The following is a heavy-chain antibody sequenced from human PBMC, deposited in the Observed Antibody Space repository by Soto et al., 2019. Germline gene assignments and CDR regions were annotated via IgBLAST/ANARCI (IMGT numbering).Heavy chain of an antibody. V-gene: IGHV4-4*02. J-gene: IGHJ4*02. D-gene: IGHD4-17*01. Sequence: SETLSLTCAVSGGSISTMDWWTWVRQPPGKGLQWIGEIYHTGSTNYSPSLQSRVTISIDESRTSFSLNLDSVTAADTAVYYCAARRDGGPVWGQGTLVTVSS. CDR1: GGSISTMDW. CDR3: AARRDGGPV. CDR2: IYHTGST.